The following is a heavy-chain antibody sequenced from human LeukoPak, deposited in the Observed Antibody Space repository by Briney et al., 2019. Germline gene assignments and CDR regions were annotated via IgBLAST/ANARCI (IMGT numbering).Heavy chain of an antibody. CDR3: ARLFSSSGWYRAFDI. D-gene: IGHD6-19*01. V-gene: IGHV4-59*08. J-gene: IGHJ3*02. CDR1: GGSIRSYY. CDR2: IYYSGST. Sequence: SETLSLTCTVSGGSIRSYYWSWIRQPPGKGLEWIGYIYYSGSTNYNPSLKSGVTISVDTSKNQFSLKLSSVTAADTAVYYCARLFSSSGWYRAFDIWGQGTMVTVSS.